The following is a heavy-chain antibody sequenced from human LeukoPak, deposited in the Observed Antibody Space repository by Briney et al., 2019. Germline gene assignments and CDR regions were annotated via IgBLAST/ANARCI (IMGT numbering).Heavy chain of an antibody. V-gene: IGHV3-11*05. CDR1: GFPFSAYY. J-gene: IGHJ4*02. Sequence: GGSLRLSCAASGFPFSAYYMTWIRQAPGKGLEWVSSIGFSSIGYSSDHLKYADSVKGRFTISRDNAKDSLFLQMDSLRAEDTAVYFCAREDFFTPHSWGQGTLVTVSS. D-gene: IGHD3/OR15-3a*01. CDR3: AREDFFTPHS. CDR2: IGFSSIGYSSDHL.